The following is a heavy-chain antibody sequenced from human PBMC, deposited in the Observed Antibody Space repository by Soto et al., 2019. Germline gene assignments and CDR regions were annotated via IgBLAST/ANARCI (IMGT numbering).Heavy chain of an antibody. J-gene: IGHJ3*02. V-gene: IGHV3-23*01. CDR2: ISGSGGRV. CDR1: GFSFGTYV. Sequence: EVQLLESGGGMVEPRGSLKLSCAASGFSFGTYVMNWVRQAPGKGLEWVSGISGSGGRVYSADSVKGRFTISRDNSRNTLYLQMNGLRAEDTAIYYCAMTRLYDTGTNDYHRDALDIWGQGTQVTVSS. CDR3: AMTRLYDTGTNDYHRDALDI. D-gene: IGHD3-22*01.